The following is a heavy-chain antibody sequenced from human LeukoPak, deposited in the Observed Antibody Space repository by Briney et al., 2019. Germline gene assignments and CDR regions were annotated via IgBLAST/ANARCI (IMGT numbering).Heavy chain of an antibody. CDR1: GFTFSSYA. V-gene: IGHV3-23*01. J-gene: IGHJ5*02. Sequence: GGSLRLSCAASGFTFSSYAMSWVRQAPGKGLEWVSAISGSGGSTYYADSVKGRFTISRDNSKNTLYLQMNSLRAEDTAVYYCAKDPRGSIAAAGYNWFDPWGQGTLVTVSP. CDR3: AKDPRGSIAAAGYNWFDP. CDR2: ISGSGGST. D-gene: IGHD6-13*01.